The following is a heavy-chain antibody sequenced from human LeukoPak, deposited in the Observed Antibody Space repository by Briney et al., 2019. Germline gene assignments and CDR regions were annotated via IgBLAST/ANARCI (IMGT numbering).Heavy chain of an antibody. V-gene: IGHV3-48*01. Sequence: PGGSLRLSCAASGFTFDDYGMSWVRQVPGKGLEWVSYISSSSSTIYYADSVKGRFTISRDNAKNSLYLQMNSLRAEDTAVYYCASFLEGYCSSTSCYEGDYWGQGTLVTVSS. CDR3: ASFLEGYCSSTSCYEGDY. D-gene: IGHD2-2*01. J-gene: IGHJ4*02. CDR1: GFTFDDYG. CDR2: ISSSSSTI.